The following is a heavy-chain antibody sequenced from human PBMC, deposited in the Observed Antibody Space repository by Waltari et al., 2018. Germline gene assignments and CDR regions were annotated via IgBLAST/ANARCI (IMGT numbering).Heavy chain of an antibody. CDR3: AKDLNCGGDCYYFDY. D-gene: IGHD2-21*01. V-gene: IGHV3-23*03. Sequence: EVQLLESGVGLVQPGGSLRLSCAASGFTFSSYSMRWVRQAPGKGREWVSVIYSGGSTYYADSVKGRFTISRDNSKNTLYLQMNSLRAEDTAVYYWAKDLNCGGDCYYFDYWGQGTLVTVSS. J-gene: IGHJ4*02. CDR1: GFTFSSYS. CDR2: IYSGGST.